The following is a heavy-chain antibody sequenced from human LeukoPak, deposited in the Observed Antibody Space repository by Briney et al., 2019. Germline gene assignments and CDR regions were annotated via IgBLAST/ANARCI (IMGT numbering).Heavy chain of an antibody. Sequence: PGGSLRLSCAASGFTVSSNCMSWVRQAPGKGLEWVSVIYSGGSTYYADSVKGRFTISRDNSKNTLYLQMNSLRAEDTDVYYCASGSGSYRTPYYYMDVWGTGTTVTVSS. CDR2: IYSGGST. CDR1: GFTVSSNC. CDR3: ASGSGSYRTPYYYMDV. J-gene: IGHJ6*03. V-gene: IGHV3-53*01. D-gene: IGHD3-10*01.